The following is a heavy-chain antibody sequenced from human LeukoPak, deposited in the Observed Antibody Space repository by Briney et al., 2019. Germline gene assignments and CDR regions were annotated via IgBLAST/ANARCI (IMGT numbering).Heavy chain of an antibody. V-gene: IGHV4-59*01. CDR2: IYYSGST. J-gene: IGHJ4*02. D-gene: IGHD3-10*01. CDR1: GGSITSYY. Sequence: PSETLSLTCTVSGGSITSYYWSWIRQPPGKGLEWIGNIYYSGSTNYNPSLKNRVTISIDTSKNQFSLKLSSVTAADTAVYYCASTANYYGSGSYYKNWGQGTLVTVSS. CDR3: ASTANYYGSGSYYKN.